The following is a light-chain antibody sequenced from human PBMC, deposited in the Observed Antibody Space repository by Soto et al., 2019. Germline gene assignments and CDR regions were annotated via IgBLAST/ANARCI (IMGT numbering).Light chain of an antibody. CDR1: QRVSSD. J-gene: IGKJ2*01. V-gene: IGKV3-11*01. CDR2: DAS. CDR3: QQRSNWPPT. Sequence: EIVLTQSPATLSLSPGEGATLSSRASQRVSSDLAWNKQKLGQAPRLLIYDASNRATGIPARFSGSGSGTDFTLTISSREPEEFAVYYCQQRSNWPPTFGQGTKLEI.